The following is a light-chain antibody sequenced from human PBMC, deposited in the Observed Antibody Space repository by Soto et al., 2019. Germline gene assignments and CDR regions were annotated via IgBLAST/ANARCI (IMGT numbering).Light chain of an antibody. CDR1: TSDVGAYNY. Sequence: QSVLTQPASVSGSPGQSVTISCTGTTSDVGAYNYVSWYQQHSGKAPKLMIFEVSNRPSGVSNRFAGSKSCNTASLTISGLQDEDEADYYCSSYTGSTFVIFGGGTKLTVL. CDR3: SSYTGSTFVI. V-gene: IGLV2-14*03. J-gene: IGLJ2*01. CDR2: EVS.